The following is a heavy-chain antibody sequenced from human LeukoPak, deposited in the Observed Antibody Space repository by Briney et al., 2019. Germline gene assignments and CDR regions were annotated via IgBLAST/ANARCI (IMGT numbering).Heavy chain of an antibody. Sequence: SETLSLTCAVYGGSFSGYYWSWIREPPGEGLEWIGEINHSGSTSYNPSLKSRVTISVDTSKSHFSLKLNSVTAADTAVYYCAREYGRWLQSGAYYFDYWGQETLVTVSS. CDR3: AREYGRWLQSGAYYFDY. CDR1: GGSFSGYY. V-gene: IGHV4-34*01. CDR2: INHSGST. J-gene: IGHJ4*02. D-gene: IGHD5-24*01.